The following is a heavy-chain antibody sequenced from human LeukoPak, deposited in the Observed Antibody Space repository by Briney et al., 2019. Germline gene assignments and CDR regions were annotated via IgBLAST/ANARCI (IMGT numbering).Heavy chain of an antibody. J-gene: IGHJ4*02. D-gene: IGHD4-11*01. Sequence: SETLSLTCTVSGGSISSSSYYWGWIRQPPGKGLEWIGSIYYSGSTYYNPSLKSRVTISVDTSKNQFSLKLSSVTAADTAVYYCASREWIYSNYVFDYWGQGTLVTVSS. CDR3: ASREWIYSNYVFDY. CDR2: IYYSGST. CDR1: GGSISSSSYY. V-gene: IGHV4-39*01.